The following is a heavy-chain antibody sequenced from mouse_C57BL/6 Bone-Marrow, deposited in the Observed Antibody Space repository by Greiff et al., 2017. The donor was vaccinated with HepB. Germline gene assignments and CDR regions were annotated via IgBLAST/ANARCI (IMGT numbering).Heavy chain of an antibody. Sequence: QVQLQQPGAELVKPGASVKLSCKASGYTFTSYWMHWVKQRPGQGLEWIGEIDPSDSYTNYNQKFKGKSTLTVDKSSSTAYMQLSSLTSEDSAVYYCARRDYSKGYYFDYWGQGTTLTVSS. V-gene: IGHV1-69*01. J-gene: IGHJ2*01. CDR3: ARRDYSKGYYFDY. CDR2: IDPSDSYT. D-gene: IGHD2-5*01. CDR1: GYTFTSYW.